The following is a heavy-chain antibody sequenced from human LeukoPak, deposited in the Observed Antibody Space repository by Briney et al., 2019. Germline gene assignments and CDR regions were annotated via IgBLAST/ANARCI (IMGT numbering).Heavy chain of an antibody. CDR1: GYTFTNYG. CDR3: ARDLNGGWFDP. J-gene: IGHJ5*02. Sequence: ASVKVSCKASGYTFTNYGISWVRQAPGQGLEWMGWISAYNGNTNYAQKLRGRVTMTTDTSTSTAYMELRSLRSDDTAVYYCARDLNGGWFDPWGQGTLVTVSS. V-gene: IGHV1-18*01. CDR2: ISAYNGNT. D-gene: IGHD3-10*01.